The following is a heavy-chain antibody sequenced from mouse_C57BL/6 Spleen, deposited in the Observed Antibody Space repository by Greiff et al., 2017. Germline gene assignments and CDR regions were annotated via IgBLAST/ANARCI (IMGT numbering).Heavy chain of an antibody. V-gene: IGHV1-64*01. CDR1: GYTFTSYW. J-gene: IGHJ2*01. CDR3: ARSGDGWGDY. D-gene: IGHD2-3*01. CDR2: IHPNSGST. Sequence: QVQLQQPGAELVKPGASVKLSCKASGYTFTSYWMHWVKQRPGQGLEWIGMIHPNSGSTNYNEKFKSKATLTVDKSSSTAYMQLSSLTSEDSAFYYCARSGDGWGDYWGQGTTLTVSS.